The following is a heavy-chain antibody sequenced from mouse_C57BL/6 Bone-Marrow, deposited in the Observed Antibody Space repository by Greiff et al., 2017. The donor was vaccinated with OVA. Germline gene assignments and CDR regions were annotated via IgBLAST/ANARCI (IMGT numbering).Heavy chain of an antibody. J-gene: IGHJ3*01. CDR3: ARADSNYYAWFAY. CDR1: GFTFSDYY. D-gene: IGHD2-5*01. Sequence: EVHLVESEGGLVQPGSSMKLSCTASGFTFSDYYMAWVRQVPEKGLEWVANINYDGSSTYYLDSLKSRFIISRDNAKNILYLQMSSLKSEDTATYYCARADSNYYAWFAYWGQGTLVTVSA. V-gene: IGHV5-16*01. CDR2: INYDGSST.